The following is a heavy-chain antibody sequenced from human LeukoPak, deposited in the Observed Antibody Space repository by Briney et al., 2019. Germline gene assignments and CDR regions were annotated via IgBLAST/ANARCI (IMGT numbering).Heavy chain of an antibody. Sequence: SETLSLTCTVSGGSISSGSYYWGWIRQPPGKGLEWIGSIYYSGSTYYNPSLKSRVTISVDTSKNQFSLKLSSVTAADTAVYYCARQAVQRTYYYYYGMDVWGQGTTVTVSS. J-gene: IGHJ6*02. CDR3: ARQAVQRTYYYYYGMDV. D-gene: IGHD4-17*01. CDR1: GGSISSGSYY. V-gene: IGHV4-39*01. CDR2: IYYSGST.